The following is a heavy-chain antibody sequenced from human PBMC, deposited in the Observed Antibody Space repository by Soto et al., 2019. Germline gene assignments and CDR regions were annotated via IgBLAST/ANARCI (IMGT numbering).Heavy chain of an antibody. CDR3: ARGFQLPFKSCFDY. V-gene: IGHV3-48*01. J-gene: IGHJ4*02. CDR1: GFTFSSYS. CDR2: ISSSSSTI. D-gene: IGHD2-2*01. Sequence: GGSLRLSCAASGFTFSSYSMNWVRQAPGKGLEWVSYISSSSSTIYYADSVKGRFTISRDNAKNSLYLQMNSLRAEDTAVYYCARGFQLPFKSCFDYWGQGTLVTVSS.